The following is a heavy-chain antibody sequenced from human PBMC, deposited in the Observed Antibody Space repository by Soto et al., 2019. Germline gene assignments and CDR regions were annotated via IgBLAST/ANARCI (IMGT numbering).Heavy chain of an antibody. CDR1: GYTFASYD. D-gene: IGHD3-22*01. CDR2: ISAYNGNT. J-gene: IGHJ6*02. CDR3: ARAVEDSSGYYRYYYYYGMDV. Sequence: ASVKVSFKASGYTFASYDINWVRQATGQGLEWMGWISAYNGNTNYAQKLQGRVTMTTDTSTSTAYMELRSLRSDDTAVYYCARAVEDSSGYYRYYYYYGMDVWGQGTTVTVSS. V-gene: IGHV1-18*01.